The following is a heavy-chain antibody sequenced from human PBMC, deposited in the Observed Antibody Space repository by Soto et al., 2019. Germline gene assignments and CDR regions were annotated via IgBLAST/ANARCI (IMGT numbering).Heavy chain of an antibody. CDR3: ARDDGLRTVDY. D-gene: IGHD3-16*01. CDR2: LNPDGDDE. J-gene: IGHJ4*02. CDR1: GFTFSSYW. V-gene: IGHV3-7*03. Sequence: PGGSLRLSCAASGFTFSSYWMSWVRQDPGKGLERVANLNPDGDDEYYVDSAKGRFTISRDNARNSLYLYMSNLRVEDTAVYYCARDDGLRTVDYWGQGTLVTVSS.